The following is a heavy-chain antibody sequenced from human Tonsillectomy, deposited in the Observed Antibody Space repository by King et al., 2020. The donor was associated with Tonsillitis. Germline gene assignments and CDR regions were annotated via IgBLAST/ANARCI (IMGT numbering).Heavy chain of an antibody. CDR2: IYTSGGT. J-gene: IGHJ6*03. V-gene: IGHV4-61*02. CDR3: ARAVRYFDWDYYYMDV. D-gene: IGHD3-9*01. Sequence: VQLQESGPGLVKPSQTLSLTCTVSGGSISSSSYYWSWIRQPAGKGLDWIGRIYTSGGTNYNPFLKSRVTMSVDTSKNQFSLKLNSVTAADTAVYYCARAVRYFDWDYYYMDVWGKGTTVTVSS. CDR1: GGSISSSSYY.